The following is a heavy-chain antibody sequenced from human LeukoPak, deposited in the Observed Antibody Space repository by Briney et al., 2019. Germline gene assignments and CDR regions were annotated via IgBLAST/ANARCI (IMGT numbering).Heavy chain of an antibody. Sequence: GGSLRLSCAASGFTFSSYSMNWVRQAPGKGLEWVSYISSSSSTIYYTDSVKGRFTISRDNAKNSLYLQMNSLRAEDTAVYYCASVEDVEVVAGRGGYWGQGTLVTVSS. CDR2: ISSSSSTI. D-gene: IGHD5-12*01. CDR3: ASVEDVEVVAGRGGY. V-gene: IGHV3-48*01. CDR1: GFTFSSYS. J-gene: IGHJ4*02.